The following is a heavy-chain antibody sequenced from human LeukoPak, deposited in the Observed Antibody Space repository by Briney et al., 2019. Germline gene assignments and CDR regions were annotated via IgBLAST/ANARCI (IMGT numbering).Heavy chain of an antibody. D-gene: IGHD6-19*01. CDR3: ARSTYNSAWRDY. CDR2: ISGGGGST. Sequence: GGSLRLSCAASGFTFSNYAMSWVRQAPGKGLEWVSGISGGGGSTYYVDSVKGRFTISRDNSKNTLSLQMNSPRAEDTAVYYCARSTYNSAWRDYWGQGTLVTVSS. J-gene: IGHJ4*02. V-gene: IGHV3-23*01. CDR1: GFTFSNYA.